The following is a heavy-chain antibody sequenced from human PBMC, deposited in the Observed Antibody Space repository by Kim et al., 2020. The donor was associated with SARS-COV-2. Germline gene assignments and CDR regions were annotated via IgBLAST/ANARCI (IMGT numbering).Heavy chain of an antibody. J-gene: IGHJ4*02. CDR2: IYYSGST. V-gene: IGHV4-39*01. CDR3: ARRRVGATPFDS. CDR1: GDSISSSSYY. Sequence: SETLSLTCTVSGDSISSSSYYWGWIRQPPGKGLEWIGSIYYSGSTYYNPSLKSRVTISVDTSKNQFSLQLSSVTAADTAVYYCARRRVGATPFDSWGQGTLVTVSS. D-gene: IGHD1-26*01.